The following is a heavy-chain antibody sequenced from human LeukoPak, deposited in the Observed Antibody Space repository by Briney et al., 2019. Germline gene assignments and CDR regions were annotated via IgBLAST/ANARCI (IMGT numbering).Heavy chain of an antibody. CDR1: GFTFA. CDR2: TSGSGDGT. J-gene: IGHJ4*02. D-gene: IGHD3-22*01. V-gene: IGHV3-23*01. Sequence: HSGGSLRLSCAASGFTFAMSWVGQAPGKGLEWVSATSGSGDGTFYADSVKGRFTISRDNSKNTLYLQMNSLRAEDTAIYYCAKLRDFFDSSGQFDYWGQGTLVTVSS. CDR3: AKLRDFFDSSGQFDY.